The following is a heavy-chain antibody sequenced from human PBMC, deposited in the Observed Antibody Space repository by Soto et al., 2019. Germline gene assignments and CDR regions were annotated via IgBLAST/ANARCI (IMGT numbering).Heavy chain of an antibody. Sequence: ASVKVSCKASGYTFTSYGISWVRQAPGQGLEWMGWISAYNGNTNYAQKLQGRVTMTTDTSTSTAYMELRSLRSDDTAVYYCARGHEYYDFWSGYQNSAGYFQHWGQGTLVTVSS. CDR2: ISAYNGNT. D-gene: IGHD3-3*01. CDR3: ARGHEYYDFWSGYQNSAGYFQH. V-gene: IGHV1-18*04. CDR1: GYTFTSYG. J-gene: IGHJ1*01.